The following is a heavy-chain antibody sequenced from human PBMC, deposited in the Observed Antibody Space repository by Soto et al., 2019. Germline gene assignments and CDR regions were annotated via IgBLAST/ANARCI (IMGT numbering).Heavy chain of an antibody. D-gene: IGHD5-12*01. J-gene: IGHJ6*02. Sequence: QLQLQESGPGLVKPSETLSLTCTVSGGSISSSGYYWGWIRQPPGKGLEWIGSIYYSGSTYYNPSLASRVSLAVETSKTQFSLQLTSVTAAATAVYSCATVANYYYYGMDVWGQGTTVTVSS. V-gene: IGHV4-39*01. CDR1: GGSISSSGYY. CDR2: IYYSGST. CDR3: ATVANYYYYGMDV.